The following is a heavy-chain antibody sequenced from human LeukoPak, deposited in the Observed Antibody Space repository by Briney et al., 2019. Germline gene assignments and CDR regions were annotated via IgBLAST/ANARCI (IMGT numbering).Heavy chain of an antibody. J-gene: IGHJ4*02. CDR1: GFTVSSTY. CDR2: IYSGGNT. CDR3: ARSSYYDFWNGYYIDY. V-gene: IGHV3-53*01. D-gene: IGHD3-3*01. Sequence: GGSLRLSCAASGFTVSSTYMTWVRQAPGKGLEWVSVIYSGGNTHHADSVKGRFTISRDNSNNTVYLQMNSLRAEDTAVYYCARSSYYDFWNGYYIDYWGQGTLVTVSS.